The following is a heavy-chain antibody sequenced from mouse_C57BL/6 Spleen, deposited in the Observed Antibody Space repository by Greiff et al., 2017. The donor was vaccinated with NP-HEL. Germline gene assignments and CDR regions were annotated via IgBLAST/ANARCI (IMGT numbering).Heavy chain of an antibody. V-gene: IGHV5-17*01. CDR3: ARGGWLLRNAMDY. J-gene: IGHJ4*01. D-gene: IGHD2-3*01. Sequence: DVMLVESGGGLVKPGGSLKLSCAASGFTFSDYGMHWVRQAPEKGLEWVAYISSGSSTIYYADTVKGRFTISRDNAKNTLFLQMTSLRSEDTAMDYCARGGWLLRNAMDYWGQGTSVTVSS. CDR1: GFTFSDYG. CDR2: ISSGSSTI.